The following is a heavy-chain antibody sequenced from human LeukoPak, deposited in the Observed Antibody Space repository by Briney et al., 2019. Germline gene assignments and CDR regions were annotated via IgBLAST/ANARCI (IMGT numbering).Heavy chain of an antibody. CDR1: GFTVSSNC. J-gene: IGHJ4*02. V-gene: IGHV3-53*01. CDR3: ARGPTYYDFWSGYSHFDY. Sequence: GGSLRLSCAASGFTVSSNCMSWVRQAPGKGLEWVSVIYSGGSTYYADSVKGRFTISRDNSKNTLYLQMNSLRAEDTAVYYCARGPTYYDFWSGYSHFDYWGQGTLVTVSS. D-gene: IGHD3-3*01. CDR2: IYSGGST.